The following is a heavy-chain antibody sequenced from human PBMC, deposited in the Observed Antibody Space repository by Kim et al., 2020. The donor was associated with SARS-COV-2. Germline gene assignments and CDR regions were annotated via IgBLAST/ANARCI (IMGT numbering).Heavy chain of an antibody. D-gene: IGHD3-10*01. CDR2: IYTSGST. Sequence: SETLSLTCTVSGGSISSYYWSWIRQPAGKGLEWIGRIYTSGSTNYNPSLKSRVTMSVDTSKNQFSLKLSSVTAADTAVYYCAREADYGSGSYYNFDYWGQGTLVTVSS. CDR3: AREADYGSGSYYNFDY. V-gene: IGHV4-4*07. CDR1: GGSISSYY. J-gene: IGHJ4*02.